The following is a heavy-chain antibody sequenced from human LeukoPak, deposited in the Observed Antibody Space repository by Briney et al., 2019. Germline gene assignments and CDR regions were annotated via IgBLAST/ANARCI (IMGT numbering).Heavy chain of an antibody. CDR3: ARFSNGWYSGDY. Sequence: PSETLSLTCTVPGGSISSSSYYWGWIRQPPGRGLEWIGNIYYSGSTYYHPFLKSRVTISVDTSKKQFSLKLSSVTAADTAVYFCARFSNGWYSGDYWGQGTLVTVSS. J-gene: IGHJ4*02. V-gene: IGHV4-39*01. CDR2: IYYSGST. D-gene: IGHD6-19*01. CDR1: GGSISSSSYY.